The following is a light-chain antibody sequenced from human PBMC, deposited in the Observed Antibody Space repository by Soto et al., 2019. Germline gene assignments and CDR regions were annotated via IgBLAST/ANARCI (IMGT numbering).Light chain of an antibody. CDR3: AAWDDSLSGFYV. Sequence: QSVLTQPPSVSEAPRQRVTISCSGSSSNIGNNAVNWYQQLPGKAPKLLIYYDDLLPSGVSDRFFGSKSGTSASLAISGLRSEDEADYYCAAWDDSLSGFYVFGTGTKVTVL. J-gene: IGLJ1*01. CDR1: SSNIGNNA. CDR2: YDD. V-gene: IGLV1-36*01.